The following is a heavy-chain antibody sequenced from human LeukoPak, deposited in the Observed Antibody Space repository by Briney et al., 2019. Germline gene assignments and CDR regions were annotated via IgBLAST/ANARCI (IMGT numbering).Heavy chain of an antibody. D-gene: IGHD6-13*01. CDR2: ITGRGDET. J-gene: IGHJ5*02. V-gene: IGHV3-23*01. CDR1: GFIFSNYA. Sequence: GGSLRLSCVASGFIFSNYALMWVRQAPGKGLEWVSSITGRGDETFYADSVKGRFSLSRDNSKNMLYLQMYSLGAEDTAIYYCAKGAAAGLVDWFDPWGQGTLVTVSS. CDR3: AKGAAAGLVDWFDP.